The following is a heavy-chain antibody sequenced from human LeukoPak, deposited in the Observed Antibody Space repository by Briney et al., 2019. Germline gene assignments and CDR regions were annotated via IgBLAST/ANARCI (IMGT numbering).Heavy chain of an antibody. Sequence: GGSLRLSCAASGFTFSSYEMNWVRQAPGKGLEWVSYISSSGSTIYYADSVRDRFTISRDNSKNTVYLQMNGLRAEDSAVYFCARDIPNQDCWGQGTLVTVSS. CDR1: GFTFSSYE. CDR3: ARDIPNQDC. CDR2: ISSSGSTI. J-gene: IGHJ4*02. V-gene: IGHV3-48*03. D-gene: IGHD1-14*01.